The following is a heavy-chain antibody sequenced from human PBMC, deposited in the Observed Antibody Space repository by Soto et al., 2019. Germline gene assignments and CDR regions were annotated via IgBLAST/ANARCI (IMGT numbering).Heavy chain of an antibody. D-gene: IGHD3-16*01. CDR1: GYTFSAYT. CDR2: INAGSGTT. J-gene: IGHJ3*02. V-gene: IGHV1-3*01. Sequence: ASVKVSCNATGYTFSAYTMNWVRQAPGQSLEWMGWINAGSGTTKYSQNFQGRVSITRDTSASTVYMELTGLTSEDTAVYYCARDTETLGPRANDALDIWGQGTMVTVSS. CDR3: ARDTETLGPRANDALDI.